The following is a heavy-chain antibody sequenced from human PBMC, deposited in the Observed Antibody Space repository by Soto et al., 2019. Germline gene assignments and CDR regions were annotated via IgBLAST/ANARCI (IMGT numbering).Heavy chain of an antibody. Sequence: EVQLLQSGGGLVQPGGSLTLSCAASGFTFNNFAMTWVRQAPGKGLEWVSSVSSGGDNTWYADSVKGRFTISRDNPKHPLYLHMNILSAADTAVYDCAKVQRPHSHYGGCYLRDFWGQGTLFTVSS. CDR3: AKVQRPHSHYGGCYLRDF. CDR1: GFTFNNFA. J-gene: IGHJ4*02. D-gene: IGHD4-4*01. CDR2: VSSGGDNT. V-gene: IGHV3-23*01.